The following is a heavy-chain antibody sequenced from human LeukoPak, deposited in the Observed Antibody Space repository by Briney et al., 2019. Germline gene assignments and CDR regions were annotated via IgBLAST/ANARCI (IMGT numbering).Heavy chain of an antibody. Sequence: SXXVSCKASGYTFNSYYMHWERQAPGQGLEWMGWINPNSGGTNYAQKFQGRVTMTRGTSISTAYMELSRLRSDATAVYYCARVPLSYYGSGSYYKHSADYWGQGTLVTVSS. J-gene: IGHJ4*02. V-gene: IGHV1-2*02. CDR1: GYTFNSYY. D-gene: IGHD3-10*01. CDR3: ARVPLSYYGSGSYYKHSADY. CDR2: INPNSGGT.